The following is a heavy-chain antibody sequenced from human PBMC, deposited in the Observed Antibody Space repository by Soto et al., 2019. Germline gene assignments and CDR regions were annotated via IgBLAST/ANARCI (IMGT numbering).Heavy chain of an antibody. V-gene: IGHV1-18*04. J-gene: IGHJ3*02. CDR1: GYTFTSYG. CDR2: ISAYNGNT. Sequence: ASVKVSCKASGYTFTSYGISWVRQAPGQGLEWMGWISAYNGNTNYAQKLQGRVTMTTDTSTSTAYMELRSLRSDDTAVYYCAGDSYDSSGTDAFDIWGQGTMVTVSS. CDR3: AGDSYDSSGTDAFDI. D-gene: IGHD3-22*01.